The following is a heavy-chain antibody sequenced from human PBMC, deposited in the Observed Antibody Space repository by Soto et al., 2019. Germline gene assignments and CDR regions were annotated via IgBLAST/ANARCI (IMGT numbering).Heavy chain of an antibody. D-gene: IGHD2-15*01. Sequence: QVQLVQSGAEVKKPGASMKVSCKASGYTFSDYYMHWVRQAPGQGLECMGWISPNNGATNYAQKLQDRVTMSGDASITTAYMELSRLRSDDTAVYYCARGREFCSTGSCNSSLGDAFDVWGQGTTVTVSS. CDR3: ARGREFCSTGSCNSSLGDAFDV. V-gene: IGHV1-2*02. CDR2: ISPNNGAT. CDR1: GYTFSDYY. J-gene: IGHJ3*01.